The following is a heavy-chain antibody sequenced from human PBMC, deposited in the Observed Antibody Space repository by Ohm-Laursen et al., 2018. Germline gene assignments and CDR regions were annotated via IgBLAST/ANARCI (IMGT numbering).Heavy chain of an antibody. CDR1: GYTFAGYY. CDR2: INPNSGGT. V-gene: IGHV1-2*02. CDR3: ARSTPLDYYYGMDV. Sequence: GASVKVSCKASGYTFAGYYMRWVRQAPGQGLEWMGWINPNSGGTNYAQKFQARVTMTRDTSISTAYMELSRLRSDDTAVYYCARSTPLDYYYGMDVWGQGTTVTVSS. J-gene: IGHJ6*02.